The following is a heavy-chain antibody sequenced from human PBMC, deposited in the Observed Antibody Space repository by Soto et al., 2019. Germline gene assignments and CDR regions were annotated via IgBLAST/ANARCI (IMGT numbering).Heavy chain of an antibody. Sequence: SVKVSCKASGYTFTSYYMHWVRQAPGQGLEWMGIINPSGGSTSYAQKFQGRVTMTRDTSTSTVYMELSSLRSEDTAVYYCARDSTSTPYSSSWYGDAFDIWGQGTMVTVSS. CDR1: GYTFTSYY. CDR2: INPSGGST. J-gene: IGHJ3*02. CDR3: ARDSTSTPYSSSWYGDAFDI. D-gene: IGHD6-13*01. V-gene: IGHV1-46*01.